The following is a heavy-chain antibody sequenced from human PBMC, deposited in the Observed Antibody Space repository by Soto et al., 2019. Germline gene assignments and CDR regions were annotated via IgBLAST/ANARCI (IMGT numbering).Heavy chain of an antibody. D-gene: IGHD1-1*01. V-gene: IGHV3-30*05. CDR3: ARGAEHQLLSRDYFYGMDV. J-gene: IGHJ6*02. CDR2: ISFEGNTQ. CDR1: GFTLSRYG. Sequence: QVQLVESGGGVVQPGRSLRLSCAASGFTLSRYGMHWVRQAPGKGLEWVAVISFEGNTQYYADSVKGRFTISRDNSKDTLSLQIHSLRPEDTAVYYCARGAEHQLLSRDYFYGMDVWGQATTVSVSS.